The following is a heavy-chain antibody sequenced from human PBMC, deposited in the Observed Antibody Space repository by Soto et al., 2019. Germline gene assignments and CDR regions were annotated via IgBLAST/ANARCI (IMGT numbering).Heavy chain of an antibody. D-gene: IGHD3-10*01. CDR3: ANLPLYGSGFDC. Sequence: EVQLVESGGGLVQPGRSLRLSCAASGFTFDDYAIHWVRQAPGRGLEWVAGISWNGASIGYADSVKGRFTISRDHAKNSLHLQMNRLRSEDTALYYCANLPLYGSGFDCWGQVTLVTVSS. J-gene: IGHJ4*02. V-gene: IGHV3-9*01. CDR2: ISWNGASI. CDR1: GFTFDDYA.